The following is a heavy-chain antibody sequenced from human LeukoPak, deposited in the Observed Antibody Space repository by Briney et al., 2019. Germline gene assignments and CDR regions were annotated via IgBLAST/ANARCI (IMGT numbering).Heavy chain of an antibody. Sequence: PGGSLRLSCAASGFTFSDYYMSWIRQIPGKGLEWLSYMSSSGSIIWYADSVKGRFTISRDNAKNSLYLQMNSLRAEDTAVYYCANGYSYVRTYWGQGTLVTVSS. CDR3: ANGYSYVRTY. D-gene: IGHD5-18*01. J-gene: IGHJ4*02. CDR1: GFTFSDYY. CDR2: MSSSGSII. V-gene: IGHV3-11*01.